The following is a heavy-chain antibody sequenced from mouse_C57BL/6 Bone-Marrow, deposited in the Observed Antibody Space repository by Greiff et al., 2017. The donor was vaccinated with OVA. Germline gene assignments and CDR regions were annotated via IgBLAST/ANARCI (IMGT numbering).Heavy chain of an antibody. CDR3: ANNFYYGSSYVRYYAMDY. J-gene: IGHJ4*01. Sequence: VMLVESGPGLVQPSQSLSITCTVSGFSLTSYGVHWVRQSPGKGLEWLGVIWRGGSTDYNAAFMSRLSITKDNSKSQVFFKMNSLQADDTAIYYCANNFYYGSSYVRYYAMDYWGQGTSVTVSS. CDR2: IWRGGST. CDR1: GFSLTSYG. V-gene: IGHV2-5*01. D-gene: IGHD1-1*01.